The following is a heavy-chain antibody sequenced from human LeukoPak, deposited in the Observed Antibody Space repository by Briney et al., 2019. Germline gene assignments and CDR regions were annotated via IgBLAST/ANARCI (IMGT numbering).Heavy chain of an antibody. J-gene: IGHJ3*02. V-gene: IGHV3-48*02. CDR2: ISSSSSTI. CDR3: ASRFIAAAGTPWFAFDI. D-gene: IGHD6-13*01. CDR1: GFAFSSYS. Sequence: GGSLRLSCAASGFAFSSYSMNWVRQAPGKGLEWVSYISSSSSTIYYADSVKGRFTISRDNAKNSLYLQMNSLRDEDTAVYYCASRFIAAAGTPWFAFDIWGQGTMVTVSS.